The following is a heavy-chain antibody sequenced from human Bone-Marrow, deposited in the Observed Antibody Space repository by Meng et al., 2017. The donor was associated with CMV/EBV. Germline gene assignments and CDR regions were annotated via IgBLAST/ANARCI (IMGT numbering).Heavy chain of an antibody. Sequence: GSLRLSCAASGFTVSSNYMSWVRQAPGKGLQWIGYIYHSGTTSYHPSLRSRVTISLDRSKNQFSLKLSSLTAADTAVYYCAREDQYWFDPWGQGTLVTVSS. CDR1: GFTVSSNY. V-gene: IGHV4-59*02. D-gene: IGHD4-11*01. CDR2: IYHSGTT. J-gene: IGHJ5*02. CDR3: AREDQYWFDP.